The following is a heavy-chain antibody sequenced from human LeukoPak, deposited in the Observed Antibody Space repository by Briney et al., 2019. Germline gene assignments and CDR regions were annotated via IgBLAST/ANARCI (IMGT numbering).Heavy chain of an antibody. CDR2: ISAYNGNT. Sequence: ASAKVSCKASGYTFTSYGISWVRQAPGQGLEWMGWISAYNGNTNYAQKLQGRVTMTTDTSTSTAYMELRSLRSDDTAVYYCARDHSGWYYFDYWGQGTLVTVSS. D-gene: IGHD6-19*01. J-gene: IGHJ4*02. CDR3: ARDHSGWYYFDY. CDR1: GYTFTSYG. V-gene: IGHV1-18*01.